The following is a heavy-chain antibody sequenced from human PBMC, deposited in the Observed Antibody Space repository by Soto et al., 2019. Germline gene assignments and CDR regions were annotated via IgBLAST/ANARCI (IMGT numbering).Heavy chain of an antibody. J-gene: IGHJ5*02. CDR2: IYYSGST. V-gene: IGHV4-59*06. D-gene: IGHD3-22*01. CDR3: ATDSSGYNWLDP. CDR1: GGSISSYY. Sequence: SETLSLTCTFSGGSISSYYWSLIRQPPGKGLEWIGYIYYSGSTYYNPSLKSRLTISVDTSKNQFSLNLSSVTAADTAVYYCATDSSGYNWLDPWGQGTLVTVSS.